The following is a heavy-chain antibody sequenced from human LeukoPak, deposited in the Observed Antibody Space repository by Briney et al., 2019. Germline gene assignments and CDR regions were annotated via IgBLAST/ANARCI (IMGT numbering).Heavy chain of an antibody. V-gene: IGHV3-23*01. Sequence: GGSLRLSCAASGFTFSSYAMSWVRRAPGKGLEWVSAISGSGGSTYYADSVKGRFTISRDNSKNTLHLQMNSLRAEDTAVYYCAKRGVTGYKEAFDYWGQGTLVTVSS. D-gene: IGHD3-9*01. CDR2: ISGSGGST. CDR1: GFTFSSYA. CDR3: AKRGVTGYKEAFDY. J-gene: IGHJ4*02.